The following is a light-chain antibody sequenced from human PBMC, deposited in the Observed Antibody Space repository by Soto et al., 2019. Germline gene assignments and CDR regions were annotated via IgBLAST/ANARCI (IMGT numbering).Light chain of an antibody. CDR1: QSISSW. CDR2: KAS. CDR3: QQYNSYSYT. Sequence: DIQMTQSPSTLSASVGDRVTITCRASQSISSWLAWYQQKPGKAPKLLIYKASSLESGVPSRFSGSGSGTEFPLTISSLQPDDFATYYCQQYNSYSYTFGQGTKREIQ. J-gene: IGKJ2*01. V-gene: IGKV1-5*03.